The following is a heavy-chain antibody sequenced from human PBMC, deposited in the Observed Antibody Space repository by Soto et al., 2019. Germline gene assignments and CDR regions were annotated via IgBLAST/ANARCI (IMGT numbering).Heavy chain of an antibody. Sequence: PSATLSLTCTVSGGSISSGGYYWSWIRQHPGKGLEWIGYIYYSGSTNYNPSLKSRVTISVDTSKNQFSLKLTSVTAADTAVHYCARDKITGLFDYWGQGTLVTVSS. CDR3: ARDKITGLFDY. V-gene: IGHV4-31*03. J-gene: IGHJ4*02. CDR2: IYYSGST. D-gene: IGHD2-8*02. CDR1: GGSISSGGYY.